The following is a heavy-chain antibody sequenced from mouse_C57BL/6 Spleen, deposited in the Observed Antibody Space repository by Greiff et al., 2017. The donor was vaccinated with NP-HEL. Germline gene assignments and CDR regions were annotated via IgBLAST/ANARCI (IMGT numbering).Heavy chain of an antibody. D-gene: IGHD1-1*01. V-gene: IGHV1-69*01. J-gene: IGHJ2*01. CDR2: IDPSDSYT. CDR3: ARNYYGSSPYYYDG. CDR1: GYTFTSYW. Sequence: VQLQQPGAELVMPGASVKLSCKASGYTFTSYWMHWVKQRPGQGLEWIGEIDPSDSYTNYNQKFKGKSTLTVDKSSSTAYMQLSSLTSEDSAVYYCARNYYGSSPYYYDGRGKGTTLTVSS.